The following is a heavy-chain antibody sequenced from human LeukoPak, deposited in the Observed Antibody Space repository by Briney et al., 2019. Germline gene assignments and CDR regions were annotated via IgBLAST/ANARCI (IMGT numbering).Heavy chain of an antibody. V-gene: IGHV4-30-2*01. CDR3: ARGRGQWGSSWSTYYYYGMDV. CDR1: GGSISSGGYS. Sequence: PSQTLSLTCAVSGGSISSGGYSWSWIRQPPGKGLEWIGYIYHSGSTYYNPSLKSRVTISVDRSKNQFSLKLSSVTAADTAVYYCARGRGQWGSSWSTYYYYGMDVWGKGTTVTVSS. CDR2: IYHSGST. D-gene: IGHD6-13*01. J-gene: IGHJ6*04.